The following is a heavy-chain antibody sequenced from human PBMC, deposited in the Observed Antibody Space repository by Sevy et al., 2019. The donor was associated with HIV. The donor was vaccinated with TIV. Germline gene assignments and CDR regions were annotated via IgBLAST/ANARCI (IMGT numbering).Heavy chain of an antibody. CDR3: AKESVSWDLDY. CDR2: ISYDGDSK. Sequence: GGSLRLSCSVSGFTFSRNGMHWVRQVPGKGLEWVALISYDGDSKNYADSVKGRFTISRDNSKNTVYLHMNSLRSEDTAVYYCAKESVSWDLDYWGQGTLVTVSS. V-gene: IGHV3-30*18. D-gene: IGHD6-13*01. J-gene: IGHJ4*02. CDR1: GFTFSRNG.